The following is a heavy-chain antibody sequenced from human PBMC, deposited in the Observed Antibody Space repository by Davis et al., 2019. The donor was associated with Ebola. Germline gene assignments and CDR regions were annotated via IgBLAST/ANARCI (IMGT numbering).Heavy chain of an antibody. CDR2: INPTDNSM. CDR3: ARPGLRGYGVDY. CDR1: GYSFTSYS. Sequence: ASVKVSCKTSGYSFTSYSMHWVRQAPGHGLEWMGIINPTDNSMTYAQKFQGRVTMTRDTSTSTVYMELSSLKASDTAMYYCARPGLRGYGVDYWGQGTLVTVSS. V-gene: IGHV1-46*01. D-gene: IGHD4-17*01. J-gene: IGHJ4*02.